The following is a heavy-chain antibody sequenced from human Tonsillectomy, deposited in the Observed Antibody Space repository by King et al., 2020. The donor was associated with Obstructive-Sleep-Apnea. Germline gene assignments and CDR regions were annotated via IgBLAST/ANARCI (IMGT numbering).Heavy chain of an antibody. CDR2: FSSSSSTI. CDR1: GFTFSSYS. CDR3: ARDSMVATYYFDY. D-gene: IGHD5-12*01. Sequence: VQLVESGGGLVQPGGSLRLSCAASGFTFSSYSMNWVRQAPGKGLEWVSYFSSSSSTIYYADSVKGRFTISRDNAKNSLYLQMNSLRAEDTAVYYCARDSMVATYYFDYWGQGTLVTVSS. V-gene: IGHV3-48*04. J-gene: IGHJ4*02.